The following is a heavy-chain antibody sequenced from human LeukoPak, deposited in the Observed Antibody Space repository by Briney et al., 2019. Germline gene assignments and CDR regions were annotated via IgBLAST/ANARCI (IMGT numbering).Heavy chain of an antibody. V-gene: IGHV3-23*01. CDR2: ISGSAITT. D-gene: IGHD3-10*01. CDR1: GFTFSNSA. CDR3: AKDQRFGDLDDY. Sequence: PGGPLRLSCTTSGFTFSNSAMSWVRQAPGKGLEWASSISGSAITTYYADSVKGRFAISRGNSKNTLYLQMTSLRAEDTAVYYCAKDQRFGDLDDYRGQGTLVTVSS. J-gene: IGHJ4*02.